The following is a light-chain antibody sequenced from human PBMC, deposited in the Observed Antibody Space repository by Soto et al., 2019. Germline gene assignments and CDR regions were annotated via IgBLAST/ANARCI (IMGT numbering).Light chain of an antibody. Sequence: EIVLTQSPGTLSLSPGERATLSCRASQSVSSSYLARYQQKPGQAPRLLIYGASSRATGIPDRFSGSGSGTDFTLTISRLEPEDFAVYYCQQYGSSPQSWTFGQGTKVEIK. CDR2: GAS. CDR1: QSVSSSY. V-gene: IGKV3-20*01. J-gene: IGKJ1*01. CDR3: QQYGSSPQSWT.